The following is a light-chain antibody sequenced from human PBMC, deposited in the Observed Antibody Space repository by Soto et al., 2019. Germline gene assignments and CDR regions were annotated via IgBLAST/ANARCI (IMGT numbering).Light chain of an antibody. CDR3: QQYYRYPLT. Sequence: DIQMTQSPSTLSASVGDRVTITCRASQSFSTWLAWYQQKPGKAPKLLIYDVSSLESGVPSRFSGSGSGTEFTLTLSSLQPDDFATYYCQQYYRYPLTFGGGTTVEIK. CDR1: QSFSTW. CDR2: DVS. V-gene: IGKV1-5*01. J-gene: IGKJ4*01.